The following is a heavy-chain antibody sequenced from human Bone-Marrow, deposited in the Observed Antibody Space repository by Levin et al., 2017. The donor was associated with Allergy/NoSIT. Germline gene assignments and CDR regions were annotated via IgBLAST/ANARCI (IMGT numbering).Heavy chain of an antibody. J-gene: IGHJ3*02. CDR3: ARRNSSGRNPGAFDI. CDR1: GFTFSAYA. Sequence: PGGSLRLSCAASGFTFSAYAMHWVRQAPGKGLEWVTIISYDAINKFYADSVKGRFTISRDNSKSTLFLQMNSLRVEDTAMYYCARRNSSGRNPGAFDIWGQGTMVTVSS. D-gene: IGHD6-19*01. V-gene: IGHV3-30-3*01. CDR2: ISYDAINK.